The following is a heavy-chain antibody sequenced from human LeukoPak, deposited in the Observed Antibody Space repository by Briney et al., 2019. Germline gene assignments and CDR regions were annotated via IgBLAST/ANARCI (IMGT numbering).Heavy chain of an antibody. CDR1: GGSFRGYY. Sequence: SETLSLTCAVYGGSFRGYYWSWIRQPPGKGLEWIGEINHSGSTNYNPSLKSRVTISVDTSKNQLSLKLSSVTAADTAVYSCARGRYGDYERCFDYWGQGTLVTVSS. J-gene: IGHJ4*02. CDR2: INHSGST. V-gene: IGHV4-34*01. CDR3: ARGRYGDYERCFDY. D-gene: IGHD4-17*01.